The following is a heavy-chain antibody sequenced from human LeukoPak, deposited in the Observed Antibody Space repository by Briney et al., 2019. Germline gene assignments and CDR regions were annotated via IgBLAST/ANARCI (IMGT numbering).Heavy chain of an antibody. V-gene: IGHV3-33*06. CDR2: IWYDGSKK. CDR3: AKEGAVRDYYYYYMDV. J-gene: IGHJ6*03. CDR1: GFTFSNYS. Sequence: GRSLRLSCAASGFTFSNYSMHWVRQTPGKGLEWVAVIWYDGSKKYYVDSVKGRFTISRDDSKKKIYLQMNSLRAEDTAVYYCAKEGAVRDYYYYYMDVWGKGITVTVSS. D-gene: IGHD4-23*01.